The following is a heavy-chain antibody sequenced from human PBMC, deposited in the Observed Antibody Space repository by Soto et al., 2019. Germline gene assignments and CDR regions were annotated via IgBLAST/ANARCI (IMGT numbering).Heavy chain of an antibody. Sequence: ASETLSLTCTVSGGSISSSSYYWGWIRQPPGKGLEWIGYIYYSGSTYYNPSLKSRVTISVDTSKNQFSLKLSSVTAADTAVYYCARAGLVGARAFDYWGQGTLVTVSS. J-gene: IGHJ4*02. D-gene: IGHD1-26*01. CDR3: ARAGLVGARAFDY. CDR2: IYYSGST. CDR1: GGSISSSSYY. V-gene: IGHV4-31*03.